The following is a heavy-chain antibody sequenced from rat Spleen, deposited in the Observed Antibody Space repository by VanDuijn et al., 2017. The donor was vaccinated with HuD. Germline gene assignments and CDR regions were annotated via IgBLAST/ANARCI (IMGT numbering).Heavy chain of an antibody. CDR1: GHSISSSYR. D-gene: IGHD1-10*01. CDR2: INSAGTT. V-gene: IGHV3-3*01. Sequence: EVQLQESGPGLVKPSQSLSLTCSVTGHSISSSYRWNWIRKFPGNELEWMGYINSAGTTNYNPSLKSRISITRDTSKNQFFLQLNSVTTEDTATYYCTTGGTTLYVMDVWGQGASVTVSS. CDR3: TTGGTTLYVMDV. J-gene: IGHJ4*01.